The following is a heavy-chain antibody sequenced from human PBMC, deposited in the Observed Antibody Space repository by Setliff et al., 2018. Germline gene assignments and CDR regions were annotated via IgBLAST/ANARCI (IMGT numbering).Heavy chain of an antibody. V-gene: IGHV1-18*04. D-gene: IGHD5-12*01. CDR2: ISSYSGQT. Sequence: PGASVKVSCKSSGYIFSNYGITWVRQAPGQRPEWMGWISSYSGQTKYNEKMQDRVTMTRDTYATTAYMELRRLRSDDTAVYYCARDPRGYSGFDRFRGAFNIWGQGTMVTVSS. CDR3: ARDPRGYSGFDRFRGAFNI. CDR1: GYIFSNYG. J-gene: IGHJ3*02.